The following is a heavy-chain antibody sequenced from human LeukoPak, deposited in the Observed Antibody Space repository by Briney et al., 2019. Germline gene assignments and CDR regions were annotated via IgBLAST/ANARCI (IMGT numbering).Heavy chain of an antibody. Sequence: SETLSLTCTVSGGSISSSSYYWGWIRQPPGRGLEWIGSIYYSGSTYYNPSLKSRVTISVDTSKYQFSLKLSSVTAADTAVYYCARQGVDTARPFDYWGQGTLVTVSS. CDR3: ARQGVDTARPFDY. D-gene: IGHD5-18*01. J-gene: IGHJ4*02. V-gene: IGHV4-39*01. CDR2: IYYSGST. CDR1: GGSISSSSYY.